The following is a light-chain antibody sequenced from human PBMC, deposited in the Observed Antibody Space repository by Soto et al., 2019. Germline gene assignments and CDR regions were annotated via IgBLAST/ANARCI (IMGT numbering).Light chain of an antibody. V-gene: IGLV1-40*01. Sequence: QSVLTQPPSVSGAPGQRVTISCTGSSSNIGAGYDVHWYQQLPGTAPKLLIYGNSNRPSGVPDRFSGSKSGTSASLAITGLQAEAEADYYCQSYDSSLSVPYILGTGTKLTVL. CDR2: GNS. J-gene: IGLJ1*01. CDR1: SSNIGAGYD. CDR3: QSYDSSLSVPYI.